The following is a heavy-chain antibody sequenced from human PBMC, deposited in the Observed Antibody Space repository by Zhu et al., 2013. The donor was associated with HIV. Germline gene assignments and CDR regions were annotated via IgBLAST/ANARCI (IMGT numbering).Heavy chain of an antibody. J-gene: IGHJ6*02. CDR1: GYTFTSYG. V-gene: IGHV1-18*01. CDR2: ISAYNGNT. D-gene: IGHD6-19*01. Sequence: QVQLVQSGAEVKKPGASVKVSCKASGYTFTSYGISWVRQAPGQGLEWMGWISAYNGNTNYAQKLQGRVTMTTDTSTSTAYMELRSLRSDDTAVYYCARYSSGVEVRAYGMGRLGPRGPRVTVSS. CDR3: ARYSSGVEVRAYGMGR.